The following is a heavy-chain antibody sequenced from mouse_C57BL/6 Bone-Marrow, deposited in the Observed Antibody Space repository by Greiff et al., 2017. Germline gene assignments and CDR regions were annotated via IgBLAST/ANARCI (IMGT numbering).Heavy chain of an antibody. Sequence: EVQLQESEGGLVQPGSSMKLSCTASGFTFSDYYMAWVRQVPEKGLEWVANINYDGSSTYYLDSLKSRFIISRDNAKNILYLQMSSLKSEDTATYYSARLAGYYAMDYWGQGTSVTVSS. CDR1: GFTFSDYY. J-gene: IGHJ4*01. V-gene: IGHV5-16*01. D-gene: IGHD4-1*01. CDR3: ARLAGYYAMDY. CDR2: INYDGSST.